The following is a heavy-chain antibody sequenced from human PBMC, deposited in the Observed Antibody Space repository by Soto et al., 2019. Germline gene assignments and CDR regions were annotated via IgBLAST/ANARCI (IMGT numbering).Heavy chain of an antibody. CDR2: INPTRRGT. D-gene: IGHD3-10*01. CDR3: AREPMVRAAHGFDI. CDR1: GSTFTGHY. V-gene: IGHV1-2*02. Sequence: ASVKVSCKASGSTFTGHYMHWVRQAAGQGLEGXGWINPTRRGTNYAQKFQGRVTMIRDTYIRTAYMELSRLRSDDTAVYYCAREPMVRAAHGFDIWGQGTMVTVSS. J-gene: IGHJ3*02.